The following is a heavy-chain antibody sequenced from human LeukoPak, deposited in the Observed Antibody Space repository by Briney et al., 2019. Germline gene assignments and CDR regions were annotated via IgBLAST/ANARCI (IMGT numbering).Heavy chain of an antibody. J-gene: IGHJ4*02. CDR3: ARRSGDREFEY. CDR1: GFTFSSYA. Sequence: PVGSLRLSCAASGFTFSSYAMTWVRQAPGKGLEWVSAISGSGGSTHYTDSVKGRFTISRDNSKNILYLQMNSLRVEDTAVYYCARRSGDREFEYWGQGTLVTVSS. D-gene: IGHD7-27*01. V-gene: IGHV3-23*01. CDR2: ISGSGGST.